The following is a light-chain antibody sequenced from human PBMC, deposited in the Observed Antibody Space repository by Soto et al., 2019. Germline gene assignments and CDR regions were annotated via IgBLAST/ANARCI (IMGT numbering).Light chain of an antibody. Sequence: DIQMTQSPSTRSASVGDRVTITCRASQSISSWLAWYQQKPGKAPKLLIYKASTLKSGVPSRFSGSGSGTEFTLTISSLQPDDFATYYCQHYNSYSEAFGQGTKVE. CDR2: KAS. J-gene: IGKJ1*01. CDR1: QSISSW. CDR3: QHYNSYSEA. V-gene: IGKV1-5*03.